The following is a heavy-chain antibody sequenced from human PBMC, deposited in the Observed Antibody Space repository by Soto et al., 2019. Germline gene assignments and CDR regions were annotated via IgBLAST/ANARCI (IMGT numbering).Heavy chain of an antibody. CDR3: ARVMLRLGELSPGVFAFDI. CDR2: INPNSGGT. D-gene: IGHD3-16*02. CDR1: GYTFTGYY. J-gene: IGHJ3*02. V-gene: IGHV1-2*04. Sequence: ASVKVSCKASGYTFTGYYMHWVRQAPGQGLEWMGWINPNSGGTNYAQKFQGWVTMTRDTSISTAYMELSRLRSDDTAVYYCARVMLRLGELSPGVFAFDIWGQGTMFTVSS.